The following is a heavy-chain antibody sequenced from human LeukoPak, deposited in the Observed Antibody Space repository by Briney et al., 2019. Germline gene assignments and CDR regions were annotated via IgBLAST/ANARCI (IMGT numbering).Heavy chain of an antibody. CDR3: ARGGAAVAGLDY. J-gene: IGHJ4*02. Sequence: GGSLRLSCAASGFTFSSYSMNWVRQAPGKGLEWVSSISSSSSYIYYADSVKGRFTISRDNAKNSLYLQMNSLRAEDTAVYYCARGGAAVAGLDYWGRGTLVTVSS. V-gene: IGHV3-21*01. CDR1: GFTFSSYS. CDR2: ISSSSSYI. D-gene: IGHD6-19*01.